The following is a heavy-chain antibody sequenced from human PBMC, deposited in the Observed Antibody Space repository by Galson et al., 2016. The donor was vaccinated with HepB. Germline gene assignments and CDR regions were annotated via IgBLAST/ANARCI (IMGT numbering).Heavy chain of an antibody. CDR3: ARDIGDYILDY. CDR2: IRTFNGKT. V-gene: IGHV1-18*01. D-gene: IGHD4-17*01. CDR1: GYTFTTNG. Sequence: SVKVSCKASGYTFTTNGISWVRQAPGQGLEWMGWIRTFNGKTNYAQKFQDRITLTIDTSTSTAYMELRSLTSDDTAVYYCARDIGDYILDYWGHGTLVTASS. J-gene: IGHJ4*01.